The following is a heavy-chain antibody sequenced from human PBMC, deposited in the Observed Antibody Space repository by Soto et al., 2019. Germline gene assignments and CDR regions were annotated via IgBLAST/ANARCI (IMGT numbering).Heavy chain of an antibody. V-gene: IGHV1-18*01. J-gene: IGHJ4*02. Sequence: XSVKVSCKASGYTFTSYGISWVRQAPGQGLEWMGWISAYNGNTNYAQKLQGRVTMTTDTSTSTAYMELRSLRSDDTAVYYCARDTKWRLMVYAIDYWGQGTLVTVSS. CDR3: ARDTKWRLMVYAIDY. CDR1: GYTFTSYG. CDR2: ISAYNGNT. D-gene: IGHD2-8*01.